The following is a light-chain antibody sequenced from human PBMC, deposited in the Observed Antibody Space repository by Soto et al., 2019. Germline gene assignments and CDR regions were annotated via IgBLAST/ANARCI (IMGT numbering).Light chain of an antibody. CDR2: KAS. CDR1: QVISSW. V-gene: IGKV1-12*01. CDR3: HQTSSFPLT. J-gene: IGKJ4*01. Sequence: DIQMTQSPSSVSASVGDTVTITCRASQVISSWLAWYQHKPGRAPRLLIYKASTLPTGVPSRFSGTGSETDATLTLTITNLQTDDFSTYYSHQTSSFPLTFGGGTKVEIK.